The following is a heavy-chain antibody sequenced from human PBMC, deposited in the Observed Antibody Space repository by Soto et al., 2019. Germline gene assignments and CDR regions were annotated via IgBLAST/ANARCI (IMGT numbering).Heavy chain of an antibody. CDR3: AREGQRGYSGYVTDY. J-gene: IGHJ4*02. D-gene: IGHD5-12*01. V-gene: IGHV1-69*08. CDR2: IIPILGIA. CDR1: GGTFSSYT. Sequence: QVQLVQSGAEVKKPGSSVKVSCKASGGTFSSYTISWVRQAPGQGLEWMGRIIPILGIANYAQKFQGRVTIXXEXSXTTAYMELSSLRSEDTAVYYCAREGQRGYSGYVTDYWGQGTLVTVSS.